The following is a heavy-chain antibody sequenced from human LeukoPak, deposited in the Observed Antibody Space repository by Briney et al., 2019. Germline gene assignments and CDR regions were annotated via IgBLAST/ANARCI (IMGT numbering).Heavy chain of an antibody. Sequence: ASVKVSCKASGGTFSSYAISWVRQAPGQGLEWMGGIIPIFGTATYAQKFQGRVTITTDESTSTAYMELSSLRSEDTAVYHCARAAPYDCSSTSCYLGYFDYWGQGTLVTVSS. J-gene: IGHJ4*02. CDR3: ARAAPYDCSSTSCYLGYFDY. CDR2: IIPIFGTA. V-gene: IGHV1-69*05. D-gene: IGHD2-2*01. CDR1: GGTFSSYA.